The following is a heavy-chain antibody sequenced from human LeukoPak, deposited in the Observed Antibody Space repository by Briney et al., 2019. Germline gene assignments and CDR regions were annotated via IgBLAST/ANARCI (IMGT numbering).Heavy chain of an antibody. V-gene: IGHV4-61*02. CDR2: IYTSGST. D-gene: IGHD3-22*01. Sequence: SQTLSLTCTVSGGSISSGSYYWSWIRQPAGKGLEWIGRIYTSGSTNYNPSLKSRVTISVDTSKNQFSLKLSSVTAADTAVYYCARSPDDYDSSGLDYWGQGTLVTVSS. CDR3: ARSPDDYDSSGLDY. J-gene: IGHJ4*02. CDR1: GGSISSGSYY.